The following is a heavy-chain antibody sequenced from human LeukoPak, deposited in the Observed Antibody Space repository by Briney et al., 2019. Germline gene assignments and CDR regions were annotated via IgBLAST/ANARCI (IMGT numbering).Heavy chain of an antibody. CDR1: GGSFSGYY. CDR3: ERSQRDFDY. D-gene: IGHD1-1*01. CDR2: INHSGST. Sequence: SETLSLTCAVYGGSFSGYYWSWIRQPPGKGLEWIGEINHSGSTNYNPSLKSRVTISVDTSKNQFSLKLSSVTAADTAVYYCERSQRDFDYWGQGTLVTVSS. J-gene: IGHJ4*02. V-gene: IGHV4-34*01.